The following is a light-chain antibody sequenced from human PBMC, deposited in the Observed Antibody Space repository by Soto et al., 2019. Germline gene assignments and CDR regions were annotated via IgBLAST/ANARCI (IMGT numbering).Light chain of an antibody. CDR1: QSVSSY. Sequence: EIVLTQSPATLSLSPGERATLSCRASQSVSSYLAWYQQKPGQAPRLLIYDASNRATGIPARFSGSGSGTDFTLSISRLEPEDCAVYYCQQYGSSPPKYTFGQGTKREIK. CDR3: QQYGSSPPKYT. V-gene: IGKV3-20*01. J-gene: IGKJ2*01. CDR2: DAS.